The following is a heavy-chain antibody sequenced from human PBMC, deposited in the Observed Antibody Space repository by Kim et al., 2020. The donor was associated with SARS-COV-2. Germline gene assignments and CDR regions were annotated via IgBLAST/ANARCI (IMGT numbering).Heavy chain of an antibody. J-gene: IGHJ1*01. CDR2: IRDSGGSR. V-gene: IGHV3-23*01. CDR1: GFSFNNYA. Sequence: GGSLRLSCAASGFSFNNYAVSWVRQAPGKGLEWVSGIRDSGGSREYADSVKGRFSISRDNSKNTLYLQMDSLRAEDTAVYYCAKVTSGSSGWFEYFQYWGQGTLVTVSS. CDR3: AKVTSGSSGWFEYFQY. D-gene: IGHD6-19*01.